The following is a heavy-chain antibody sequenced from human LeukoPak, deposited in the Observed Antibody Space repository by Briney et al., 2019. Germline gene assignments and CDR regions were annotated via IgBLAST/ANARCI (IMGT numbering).Heavy chain of an antibody. CDR2: ISSSSSNI. CDR1: GFTFSSYS. D-gene: IGHD3-22*01. CDR3: AREVRGNYYDSSGYYDY. J-gene: IGHJ4*02. V-gene: IGHV3-21*01. Sequence: GGSLRLSCAASGFTFSSYSMNWVRQAPGKGLEWVSSISSSSSNIYYADSVKGRFTISRDNAKNSLYLQMNTLRAEDTAVYYCAREVRGNYYDSSGYYDYWGQGTLVTVSS.